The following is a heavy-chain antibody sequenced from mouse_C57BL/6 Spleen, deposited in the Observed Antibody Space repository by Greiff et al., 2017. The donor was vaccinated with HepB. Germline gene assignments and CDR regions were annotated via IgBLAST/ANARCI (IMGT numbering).Heavy chain of an antibody. D-gene: IGHD1-1*01. Sequence: QVQLKESGPGLVQPSQSLSITCTVSGFSLTSYGVHWVRQSPGKGLEWLGVIWRGGSTDYNAAFMSRLSITKDNSKSQVFFKMNSLQADDTAIYYCAKNQFITTVVGGFYAMDYWGQGTSVTVSS. J-gene: IGHJ4*01. CDR3: AKNQFITTVVGGFYAMDY. V-gene: IGHV2-5*01. CDR1: GFSLTSYG. CDR2: IWRGGST.